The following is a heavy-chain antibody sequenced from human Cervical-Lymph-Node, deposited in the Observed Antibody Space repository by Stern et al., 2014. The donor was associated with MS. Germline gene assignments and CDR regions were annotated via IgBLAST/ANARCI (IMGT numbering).Heavy chain of an antibody. D-gene: IGHD3-10*01. CDR3: ARQYRPYSYGFGV. CDR1: GGTLSSYA. J-gene: IGHJ6*02. Sequence: VQLVESGAEVKKPGSSVKVSCKASGGTLSSYAISWVRQAPGQGLEWMGGIIPIFGTANYAQEFQGRVTITPDDSPSPAHMELSSLRSEDTAVYYCARQYRPYSYGFGVWGQGTTVTVSS. V-gene: IGHV1-69*01. CDR2: IIPIFGTA.